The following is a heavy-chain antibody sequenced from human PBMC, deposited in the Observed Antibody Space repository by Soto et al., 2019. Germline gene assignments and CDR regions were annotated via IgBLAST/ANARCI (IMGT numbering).Heavy chain of an antibody. CDR1: GRASGGSLSSQTSGDTFSSNA. Sequence: QVQLVQSGAEVKKPGSSVRVSCKASGRASGGSLSSQTSGDTFSSNAISWVRQAPGQGLEWMGGVIPLFGTPNYAQKFQGRVTISADESTSTAYMELNSLRSDDTAVYYCARAGIAAAAPPFDTPLDSWGQGTLVTVSS. CDR3: ARAGIAAAAPPFDTPLDS. D-gene: IGHD6-13*01. V-gene: IGHV1-69*01. J-gene: IGHJ4*02. CDR2: VIPLFGTP.